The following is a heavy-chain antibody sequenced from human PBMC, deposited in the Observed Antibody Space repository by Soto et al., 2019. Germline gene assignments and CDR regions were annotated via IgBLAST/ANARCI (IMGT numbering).Heavy chain of an antibody. D-gene: IGHD5-12*01. CDR2: IHHGGST. CDR3: ASNRYRGYDFDY. J-gene: IGHJ4*02. CDR1: GGSINSSSYY. V-gene: IGHV4-39*07. Sequence: SETLSLTCTVSGGSINSSSYYCGWIRQPPGKGLEWIGEIHHGGSTYYSPSLWGRVTISVDTSENRFSLWLSAVTAADTAVYYCASNRYRGYDFDYWGQGTLVTVSS.